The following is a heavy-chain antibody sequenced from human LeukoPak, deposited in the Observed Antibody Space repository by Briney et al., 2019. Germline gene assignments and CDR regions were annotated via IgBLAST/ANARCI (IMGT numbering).Heavy chain of an antibody. D-gene: IGHD3-9*01. Sequence: ASVKVSCKASGYTFTSYDINWVRQATGQGLEWMGWMNPNSGNTGYAQKFQGRVTITRNTSISTAYMELSSLRSEDTAVYYCVSDILTGYGAFDIWGQGTMVTVSS. V-gene: IGHV1-8*03. CDR2: MNPNSGNT. CDR1: GYTFTSYD. J-gene: IGHJ3*02. CDR3: VSDILTGYGAFDI.